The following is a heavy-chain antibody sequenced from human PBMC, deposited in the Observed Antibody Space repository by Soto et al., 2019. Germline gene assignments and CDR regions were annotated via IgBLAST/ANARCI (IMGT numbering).Heavy chain of an antibody. Sequence: QVQLQESGPGLVKPSQTLSLTCSVSGRSISSIDFYWTWIRQRPGKGLEWIGNIYYRGNTYYNPSLKSRITISLDTAKNQFSLKLSSVTAADTAVYYCAREGGSYDSGGFLIRGAFDVWGQGTSVTVSS. J-gene: IGHJ3*01. CDR1: GRSISSIDFY. CDR3: AREGGSYDSGGFLIRGAFDV. V-gene: IGHV4-31*03. D-gene: IGHD3-22*01. CDR2: IYYRGNT.